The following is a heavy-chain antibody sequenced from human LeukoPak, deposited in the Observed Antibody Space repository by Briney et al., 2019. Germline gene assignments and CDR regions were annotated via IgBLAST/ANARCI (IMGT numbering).Heavy chain of an antibody. CDR3: ATFIAVAAPEDY. CDR1: RYTFTSYA. Sequence: ASLKVSCKSSRYTFTSYAMHLVLQAPGQRLKWIGWINAGNGNTKYSQKFQGRVTITRDTSASTAYMELSSLRSEDTAVYYCATFIAVAAPEDYWGQGTLVTVSS. CDR2: INAGNGNT. J-gene: IGHJ4*02. V-gene: IGHV1-3*01. D-gene: IGHD6-19*01.